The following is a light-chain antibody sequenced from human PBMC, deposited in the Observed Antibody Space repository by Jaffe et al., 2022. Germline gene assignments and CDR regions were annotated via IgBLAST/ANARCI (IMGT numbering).Light chain of an antibody. V-gene: IGKV3-20*01. CDR3: QQYGSSPRT. CDR1: QSVSSSD. CDR2: GAS. Sequence: IVLTQSPGTLSLSPGERATLSCRASQSVSSSDLAWYQQKPGQAPRLLIYGASSRATDIPDRFSGSGSGTDFTLTISRLEPEDFAVYYCQQYGSSPRTFGQGTKVEIK. J-gene: IGKJ1*01.